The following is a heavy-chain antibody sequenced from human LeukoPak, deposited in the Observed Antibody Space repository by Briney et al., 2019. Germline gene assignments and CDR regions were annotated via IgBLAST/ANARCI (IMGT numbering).Heavy chain of an antibody. J-gene: IGHJ4*02. CDR1: GFTFDDYG. V-gene: IGHV3-23*01. CDR2: ISGSGGST. Sequence: GGSLRLSCAASGFTFDDYGMSWVRHAPGKGLEWVSAISGSGGSTYYADSVKGRFTISRDNSKNTLYLQMNSLRAEDTAVYYCAKSGYNRFDYWGQGTLVTVSS. CDR3: AKSGYNRFDY. D-gene: IGHD5-24*01.